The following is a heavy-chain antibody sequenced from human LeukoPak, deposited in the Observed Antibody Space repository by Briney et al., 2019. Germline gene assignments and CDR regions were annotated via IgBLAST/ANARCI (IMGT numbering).Heavy chain of an antibody. Sequence: ASVKVSCKASGYTFTSYDINWVRQATGQGLEWMGWMNPNSGNTGYAQKFQGRVTMTRNTSISTAYMELSSLRSEDTAVYYCARWVPLGHIAYYYYGMEVWGQGTTVSVSS. CDR3: ARWVPLGHIAYYYYGMEV. D-gene: IGHD2-21*01. V-gene: IGHV1-8*01. J-gene: IGHJ6*02. CDR2: MNPNSGNT. CDR1: GYTFTSYD.